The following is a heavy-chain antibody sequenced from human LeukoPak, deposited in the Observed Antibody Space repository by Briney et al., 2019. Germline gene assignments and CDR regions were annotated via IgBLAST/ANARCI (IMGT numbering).Heavy chain of an antibody. CDR2: IYYSGST. J-gene: IGHJ5*02. CDR1: GGSISSSSYY. V-gene: IGHV4-39*07. CDR3: ARDYLGHQGFDP. D-gene: IGHD7-27*01. Sequence: PSETLSLTCTVSGGSISSSSYYWGWIRQPPGKGLEWIGSIYYSGSTYYNPSLKSRVTISVDTSKNQFSLELSSVTAADTAVYYCARDYLGHQGFDPWGQGTLVTVSS.